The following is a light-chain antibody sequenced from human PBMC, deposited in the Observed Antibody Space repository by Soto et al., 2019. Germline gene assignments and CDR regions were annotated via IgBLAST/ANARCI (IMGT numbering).Light chain of an antibody. CDR3: QQYGSSPGT. CDR2: GAS. V-gene: IGKV3-20*01. J-gene: IGKJ1*01. Sequence: EIVLTQSPGTLSSSPGERATLSCRASQTVTSNYLAWYQQKPGQAPRLRFFGASTRATGLPDRFSGGGSGTDFPLTISRLEPEDFAVYYCQQYGSSPGTFGQGTKVEVK. CDR1: QTVTSNY.